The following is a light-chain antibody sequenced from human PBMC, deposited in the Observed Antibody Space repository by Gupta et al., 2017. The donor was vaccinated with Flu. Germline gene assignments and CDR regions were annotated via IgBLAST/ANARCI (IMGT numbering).Light chain of an antibody. CDR2: CAS. J-gene: IGKJ2*01. V-gene: IGKV3-20*01. CDR1: QSVSSSY. CDR3: QQYGSSRYT. Sequence: MAWTQSPVTLSLSPGERAALSCRASQSVSSSYLAWHQQKPCQAPRLLIYCASSRATGIPDRYSGSGSGTDFTLTISSLEPEDFAVYYCQQYGSSRYTFGQGTKLEIK.